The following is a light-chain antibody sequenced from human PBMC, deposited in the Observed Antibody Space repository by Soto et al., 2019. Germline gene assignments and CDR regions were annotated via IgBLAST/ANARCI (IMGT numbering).Light chain of an antibody. Sequence: EIVLTQSPATLSLSPGERATLSCRASQSVSSYLAWYQQKPGQAPRLLIDEASNRVTGIPARFSGSGSGTDFTLTISSLEPEDFAVYYCLQRSNWQYTFGQGTKVEIK. CDR3: LQRSNWQYT. J-gene: IGKJ2*01. CDR2: EAS. CDR1: QSVSSY. V-gene: IGKV3-11*01.